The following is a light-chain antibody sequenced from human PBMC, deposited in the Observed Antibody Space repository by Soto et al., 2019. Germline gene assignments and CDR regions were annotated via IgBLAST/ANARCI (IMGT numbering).Light chain of an antibody. V-gene: IGKV3-20*01. CDR3: KQYGTSPRT. CDR1: QSVSSNY. Sequence: EVVLTQSPGTLSLSPGERATLSCRASQSVSSNYLAWYQQKPGQPHRLLIYGASSRATDIQDRFSGSGSGTDFTLTIRRLEPEDFAVYYCKQYGTSPRTFGQGTKVDI. J-gene: IGKJ1*01. CDR2: GAS.